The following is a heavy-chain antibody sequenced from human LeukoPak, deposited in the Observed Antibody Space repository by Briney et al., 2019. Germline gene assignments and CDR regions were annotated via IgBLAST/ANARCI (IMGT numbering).Heavy chain of an antibody. CDR2: ILWDGGST. J-gene: IGHJ5*02. V-gene: IGHV3-43*02. CDR3: AKGAHYCSSTSCYGWFDP. D-gene: IGHD2-2*01. Sequence: GGSLRLSCAASGFTFDDYAMHWVRQAPGKGLEWVSLILWDGGSTYHADSVKGRFTISRDNSKNSLYLQMNSLRTEDTALYYCAKGAHYCSSTSCYGWFDPWGQGTLVTVSS. CDR1: GFTFDDYA.